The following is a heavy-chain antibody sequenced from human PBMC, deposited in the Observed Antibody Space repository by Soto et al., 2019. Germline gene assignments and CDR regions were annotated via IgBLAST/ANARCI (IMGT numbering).Heavy chain of an antibody. J-gene: IGHJ4*02. CDR1: GFTFSSYA. Sequence: EVQLLESGGGLVQPGGSLSLSCAASGFTFSSYAMSWVRQAPGKGLEWVSAISGSGGSTYYADSVKGRFTISRDNSKNTLYLQMNSLRAEDTAVYYCAKDRGVNYDSSGVSFDYCGQGTLVTVSS. V-gene: IGHV3-23*01. D-gene: IGHD3-22*01. CDR3: AKDRGVNYDSSGVSFDY. CDR2: ISGSGGST.